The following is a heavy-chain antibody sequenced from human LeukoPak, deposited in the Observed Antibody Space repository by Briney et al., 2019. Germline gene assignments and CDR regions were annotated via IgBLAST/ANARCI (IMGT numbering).Heavy chain of an antibody. CDR1: GFTFSSYG. CDR2: ISYDGSNK. D-gene: IGHD1-7*01. CDR3: AKDHNDWNYILDY. Sequence: GGSLRLSCAASGFTFSSYGMHVVRQAPGKGLEWVATISYDGSNKYYADSVKGRFTISRDNSKNTLYLQMNSLRAEDTAVYYCAKDHNDWNYILDYWGQGTLVTVSS. J-gene: IGHJ4*02. V-gene: IGHV3-30*18.